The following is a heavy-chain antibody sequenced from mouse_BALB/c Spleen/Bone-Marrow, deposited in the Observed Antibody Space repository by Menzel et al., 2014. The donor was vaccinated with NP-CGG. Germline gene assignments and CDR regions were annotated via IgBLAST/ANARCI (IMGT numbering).Heavy chain of an antibody. CDR1: GFTFSNYG. J-gene: IGHJ3*01. D-gene: IGHD2-4*01. V-gene: IGHV5-9-2*01. CDR3: ARHAYYDQTEVSFVY. Sequence: EVQGVESGGGLVKSGGSLKLSCAASGFTFSNYGMSWVRPTPEKRLEWVATISGGGSYTFYSDSMKGRFTISRDNAKNNLYLQLSSLRSEDTALYYCARHAYYDQTEVSFVYWGQGTLVTVSA. CDR2: ISGGGSYT.